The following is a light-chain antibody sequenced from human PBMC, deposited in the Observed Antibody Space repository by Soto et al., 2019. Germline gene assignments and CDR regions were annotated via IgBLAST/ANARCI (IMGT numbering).Light chain of an antibody. V-gene: IGLV2-11*01. CDR1: RRDGGGYNY. CDR2: DVS. CDR3: CSYADSSLVV. Sequence: QSALTKPRSVSGAPGQSGPISCTRTRRDGGGYNYVSWYQQHPGKAPKLMIYDVSKRPSGVPDRFSGSKSGNKAPLTISGLQAEDEADYYCCSYADSSLVVFGTGTTLTV. J-gene: IGLJ1*01.